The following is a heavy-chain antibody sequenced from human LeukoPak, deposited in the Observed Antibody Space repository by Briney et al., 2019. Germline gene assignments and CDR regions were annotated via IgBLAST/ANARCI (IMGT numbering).Heavy chain of an antibody. D-gene: IGHD3-10*01. V-gene: IGHV3-30*02. J-gene: IGHJ4*02. CDR3: AKDHSNALLRFGEVIRKTRDGYFDY. CDR2: IRYDGSNK. Sequence: GGSLRLSCAASGFTFSSYAMHWVRQAPGKGLEWVAFIRYDGSNKYYADSVKGRFTISRDNSKNTLYLQMNSLRAEDTAVYYCAKDHSNALLRFGEVIRKTRDGYFDYWGQGTPVTVSS. CDR1: GFTFSSYA.